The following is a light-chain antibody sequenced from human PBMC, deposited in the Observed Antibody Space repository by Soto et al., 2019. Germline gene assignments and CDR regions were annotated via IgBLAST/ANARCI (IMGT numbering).Light chain of an antibody. CDR2: DAS. J-gene: IGKJ5*01. CDR3: QQRSNWPIT. Sequence: IVLTQSPATLSLSPGIRATLSCRASQSVSSYLAWYQQKPGQAPRLLIYDASNRATGIPARFSGSGSGTDFTLTISSLEPEDFAVYYCQQRSNWPITFGQGTRLEIK. V-gene: IGKV3-11*01. CDR1: QSVSSY.